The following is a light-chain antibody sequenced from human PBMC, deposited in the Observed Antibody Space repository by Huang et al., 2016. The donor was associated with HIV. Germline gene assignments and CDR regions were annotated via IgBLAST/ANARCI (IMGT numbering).Light chain of an antibody. CDR1: QSVSSN. V-gene: IGKV3-15*01. Sequence: EIVMTQSPATLSVSPGESATLSCRARQSVSSNLAWYQQKPGQAPRLLIYGASTRATCIPARFSGSGSGTEFTLTISSLQSEDFAVYYCQQYNNWPPLTFGGGTKVEIK. J-gene: IGKJ4*01. CDR2: GAS. CDR3: QQYNNWPPLT.